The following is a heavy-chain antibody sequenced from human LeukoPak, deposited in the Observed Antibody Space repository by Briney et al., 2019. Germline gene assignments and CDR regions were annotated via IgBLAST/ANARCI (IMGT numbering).Heavy chain of an antibody. Sequence: GESLKISCKGSGYSFTSYWIGWVRQMPGKDLEWMGIIYPGDSDTRYSPSFQGQVTISADKSISTAYLQWSSLKASDTAMYYCASSSWSHLRSDAFDIWGQGTMVTVSS. CDR3: ASSSWSHLRSDAFDI. CDR1: GYSFTSYW. D-gene: IGHD6-13*01. CDR2: IYPGDSDT. V-gene: IGHV5-51*01. J-gene: IGHJ3*02.